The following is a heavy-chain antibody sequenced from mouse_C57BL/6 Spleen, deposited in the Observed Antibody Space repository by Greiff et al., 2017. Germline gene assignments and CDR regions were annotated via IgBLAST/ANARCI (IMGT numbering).Heavy chain of an antibody. V-gene: IGHV1-39*01. CDR2: INPNYGTT. J-gene: IGHJ2*01. CDR3: AREGIYYGNYIDY. D-gene: IGHD2-1*01. CDR1: GYSFTDYN. Sequence: VHVKQSGPELVKPGASVKISCKASGYSFTDYNMNWVKQSNGKSLEWIGVINPNYGTTSYNQKFKGKATLTVDQSSSTAYMQLNSRTSEDSAVYYCAREGIYYGNYIDYWGQGTTLTVSS.